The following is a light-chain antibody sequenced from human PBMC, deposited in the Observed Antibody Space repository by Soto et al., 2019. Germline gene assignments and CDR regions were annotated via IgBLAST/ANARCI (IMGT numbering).Light chain of an antibody. CDR2: DTS. CDR1: QSVSDW. Sequence: IQMTQSPSTLSASVGYRFTITCRASQSVSDWLAWYQQKPGNPPKLLIYDTSRLESAVPSRFSASGSGTEFTLTISGLQPDDFATYYCHQYNSYTWAFGQGTKGDIK. V-gene: IGKV1-5*01. CDR3: HQYNSYTWA. J-gene: IGKJ1*01.